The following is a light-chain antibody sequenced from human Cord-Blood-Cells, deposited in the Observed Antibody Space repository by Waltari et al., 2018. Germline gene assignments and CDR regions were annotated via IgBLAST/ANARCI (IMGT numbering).Light chain of an antibody. CDR2: DVS. V-gene: IGLV2-14*01. CDR3: SSYTSSSTYV. J-gene: IGLJ1*01. Sequence: QSALTQPASVSGSPGQSITISSTGTTSDVGGYNYVSWYQQHPGKAPKLMIYDVSKRPAGVSKRFSGSKAGTTASRTISGLQAEDEADYYCSSYTSSSTYVVGTGTKVTVL. CDR1: TSDVGGYNY.